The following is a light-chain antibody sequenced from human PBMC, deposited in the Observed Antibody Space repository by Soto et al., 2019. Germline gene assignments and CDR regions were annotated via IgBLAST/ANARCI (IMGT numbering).Light chain of an antibody. CDR1: QSVSSSY. V-gene: IGKV3-20*01. CDR3: QQFGSSPYT. Sequence: EIVLTQSPGTLSLSPGERATLSCRASQSVSSSYLAWYQQKPGQAPRLLIYGASSRATGIPDRFSGSGSGTDFTLTISRLEPEDFAVYYCQQFGSSPYTFGQGTMVEI. J-gene: IGKJ2*01. CDR2: GAS.